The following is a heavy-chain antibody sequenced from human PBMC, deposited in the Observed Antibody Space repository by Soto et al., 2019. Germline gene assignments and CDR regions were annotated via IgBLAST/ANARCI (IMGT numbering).Heavy chain of an antibody. J-gene: IGHJ4*02. CDR2: ISASGGST. CDR1: GFTFSNYP. Sequence: EVQLLESGGGFVGPGWSLRLSCAASGFTFSNYPMTWVRQAPGKGLEWVSSISASGGSTYYPDSVKGRFTISRDNSKNTLNLQMNSLRAEDTAVYYCAKEQAHSEADTSSIFDYWGQGTLVTVSS. V-gene: IGHV3-23*01. D-gene: IGHD2-2*01. CDR3: AKEQAHSEADTSSIFDY.